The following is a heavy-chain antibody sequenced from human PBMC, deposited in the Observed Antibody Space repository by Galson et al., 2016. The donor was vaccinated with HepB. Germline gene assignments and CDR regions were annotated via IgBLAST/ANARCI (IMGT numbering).Heavy chain of an antibody. J-gene: IGHJ5*02. V-gene: IGHV3-33*01. Sequence: SLRLSCAASGFPFRNYGMHRVRQAPGEGLEWVAVIWYDGSNKYYADSVKGRFTISRDNSKNTLYLQTNSLRAEDTAVYYCARGREFIAVTGSRWFDPWGQGTLVTISS. CDR1: GFPFRNYG. D-gene: IGHD6-19*01. CDR3: ARGREFIAVTGSRWFDP. CDR2: IWYDGSNK.